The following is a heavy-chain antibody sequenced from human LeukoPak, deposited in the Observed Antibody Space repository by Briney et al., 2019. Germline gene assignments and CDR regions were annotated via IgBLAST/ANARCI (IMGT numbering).Heavy chain of an antibody. D-gene: IGHD6-13*01. CDR2: IYYSGST. CDR3: ARHIAAAGEAFDY. J-gene: IGHJ4*02. V-gene: IGHV4-34*01. CDR1: GGSFSGYY. Sequence: SETLSLTCAVYGGSFSGYYWSWIRQPPGKGLEWIGSIYYSGSTYYNPSLKSRVTISVDTSKNQFSLKLSSVTAADTAVYYCARHIAAAGEAFDYWGQGTLVTVSS.